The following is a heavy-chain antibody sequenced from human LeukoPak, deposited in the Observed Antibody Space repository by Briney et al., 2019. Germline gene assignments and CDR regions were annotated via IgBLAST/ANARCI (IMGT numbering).Heavy chain of an antibody. J-gene: IGHJ6*02. D-gene: IGHD3-10*01. CDR3: ARSSGSYYYYYGMDV. CDR2: INPSGGST. CDR1: GYTFTSYY. V-gene: IGHV1-46*01. Sequence: ASVKVSCKASGYTFTSYYMHWVRQAPGQGLEGMGIINPSGGSTSYAQKFQGRVTMTRDTSTSTVYMELSSLRSEDTAVYYCARSSGSYYYYYGMDVWGQGTTVTVSS.